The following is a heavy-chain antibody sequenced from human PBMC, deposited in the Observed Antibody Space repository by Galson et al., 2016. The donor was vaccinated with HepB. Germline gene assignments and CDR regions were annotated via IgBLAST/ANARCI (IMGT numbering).Heavy chain of an antibody. V-gene: IGHV4-39*01. J-gene: IGHJ4*02. D-gene: IGHD3-9*01. CDR3: SSHDDSDWDY. CDR2: IYHSGNT. Sequence: EWIGSIYHSGNTYYSPSLSPSLKSRVTISVDTSKNQFSLKLRSVTAADTAVYYCSSHDDSDWDYWGQGTRVTVSS.